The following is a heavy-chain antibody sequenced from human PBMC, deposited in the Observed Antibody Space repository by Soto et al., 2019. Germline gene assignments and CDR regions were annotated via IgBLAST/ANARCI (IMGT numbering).Heavy chain of an antibody. CDR3: ARDLSDTAMPNFDY. J-gene: IGHJ4*02. CDR1: GFTFSSYA. V-gene: IGHV3-30-3*01. Sequence: QVQLVESGGGVVQPGRSLRLSCAASGFTFSSYAMHWVRQAPGKGLEWVAVISYDGSNKYYADSVKGRFTISRDNSKHTLYLQMNSLRAEDTAVYYCARDLSDTAMPNFDYWGQGTLVTVSS. CDR2: ISYDGSNK. D-gene: IGHD5-18*01.